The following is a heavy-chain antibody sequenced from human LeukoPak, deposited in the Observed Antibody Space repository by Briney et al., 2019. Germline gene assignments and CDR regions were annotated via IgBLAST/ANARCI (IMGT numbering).Heavy chain of an antibody. CDR3: VRDGGVSGYDLLDY. CDR2: MRLAGSVT. D-gene: IGHD5-12*01. Sequence: PGGSLRLSCAASASTFSRSYMGWVRQAPGKGLEWVALMRLAGSVTYYVESVKGRFTISRDNTKNLLYLHMNNLRAEDTAVYYCVRDGGVSGYDLLDYWGQGTLVTVSS. V-gene: IGHV3-7*01. J-gene: IGHJ4*02. CDR1: ASTFSRSY.